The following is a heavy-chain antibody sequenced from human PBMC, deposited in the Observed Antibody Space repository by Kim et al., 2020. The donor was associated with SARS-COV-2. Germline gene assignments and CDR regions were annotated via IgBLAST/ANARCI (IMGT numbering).Heavy chain of an antibody. CDR1: GGSISSYY. J-gene: IGHJ6*02. CDR3: ARDKLAVAGNYYYYGMDV. V-gene: IGHV4-59*13. CDR2: IYYSGST. D-gene: IGHD6-19*01. Sequence: SETLSLICTVSGGSISSYYWSWIRQPPGRGLEWIGYIYYSGSTNYNPSLKSRVTMSVDTSKNQFSLKLRSVTAADTAVYYCARDKLAVAGNYYYYGMDVWGQGTTVTVSS.